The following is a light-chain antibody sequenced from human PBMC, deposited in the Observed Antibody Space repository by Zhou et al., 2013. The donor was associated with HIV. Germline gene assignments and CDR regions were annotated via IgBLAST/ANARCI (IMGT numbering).Light chain of an antibody. V-gene: IGKV2-28*01. CDR2: WGS. J-gene: IGKJ3*01. CDR1: QSLLHSNGYNF. Sequence: DIVMTQSPLSLPVTPGEPASISCRASQSLLHSNGYNFLDWYLQKPGQSPQLLIYWGSNRASGVPDRFSGSGSGTDFTLKISRVEAEDVGVYYCMQALQTPLFTFGPGTK. CDR3: MQALQTPLFT.